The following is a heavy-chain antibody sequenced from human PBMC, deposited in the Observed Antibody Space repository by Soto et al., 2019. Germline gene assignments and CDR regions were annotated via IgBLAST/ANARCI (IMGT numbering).Heavy chain of an antibody. V-gene: IGHV3-9*01. CDR3: ARDIELNTSPDGGLAFDI. CDR2: ISWNSGSI. D-gene: IGHD2-2*01. Sequence: EEQLVESGGDLVQPGSSLRVSCAASGFIFDDYAMHWVRQAPGKGLEWVSGISWNSGSIVYADSVKGRFTISRDNAKNSVQLQMNSLRAEDTALYYCARDIELNTSPDGGLAFDIGGQGTMVPVSS. CDR1: GFIFDDYA. J-gene: IGHJ3*02.